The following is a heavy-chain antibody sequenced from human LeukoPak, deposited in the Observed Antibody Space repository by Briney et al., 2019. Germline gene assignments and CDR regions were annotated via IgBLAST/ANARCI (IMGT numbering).Heavy chain of an antibody. CDR2: ISAYNGNT. CDR3: ARAYYYDSSGYYYGPHYFDY. Sequence: ASVKVSCKASGYTFTSYGISWVRQAPGQGLEWMGWISAYNGNTNYAQKLQGRVTMTTDTSTSTAYMELRSLRSDDTAVYYCARAYYYDSSGYYYGPHYFDYWGQGTLVTVSS. V-gene: IGHV1-18*01. CDR1: GYTFTSYG. D-gene: IGHD3-22*01. J-gene: IGHJ4*02.